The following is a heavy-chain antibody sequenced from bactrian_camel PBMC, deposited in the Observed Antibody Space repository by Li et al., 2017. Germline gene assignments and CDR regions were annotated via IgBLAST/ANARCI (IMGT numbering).Heavy chain of an antibody. Sequence: HVQLVESGGGSVQAGGSLRLSCTASGSAFSASCMGWFRQAPGKEREGVAVIDRAGNVRYADSVKGRFTSSKDNRKNTLYLQMNSLTPEDTAMYYCAADNRDCTWSHFRSGAFVYWGQGTQVTVS. D-gene: IGHD7*01. V-gene: IGHV3S53*01. CDR2: IDRAGNV. CDR3: AADNRDCTWSHFRSGAFVY. J-gene: IGHJ6*01. CDR1: GSAFSASC.